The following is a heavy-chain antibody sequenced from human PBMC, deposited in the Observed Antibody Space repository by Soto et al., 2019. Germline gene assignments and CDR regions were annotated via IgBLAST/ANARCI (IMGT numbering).Heavy chain of an antibody. CDR3: TSSNYYDSGRFPQAPLDY. J-gene: IGHJ4*02. CDR1: GFTFSNYA. Sequence: LRLSCAASGFTFSNYAMSWVRQVPGKGLEWVGRIKSTADGGTTDHAAPVKGRFIISRDDSKNMLYLQMNSLKTEDTAFYYCTSSNYYDSGRFPQAPLDYWGQGVMVTVSS. V-gene: IGHV3-15*05. D-gene: IGHD3-10*01. CDR2: IKSTADGGTT.